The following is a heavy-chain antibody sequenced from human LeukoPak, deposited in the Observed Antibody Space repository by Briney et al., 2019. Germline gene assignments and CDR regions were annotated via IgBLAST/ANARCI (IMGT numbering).Heavy chain of an antibody. CDR3: AKVGGSYLQGTSDY. J-gene: IGHJ4*02. Sequence: GGSLRLSCAASGFTFSSYAMSWVRQAPGKGLEWVSAISGSGGSTYYADSVKGRFTISRDNSKNTLYLQMNSLRAEDTAVYYCAKVGGSYLQGTSDYWGQGTLVTVSS. CDR1: GFTFSSYA. V-gene: IGHV3-23*01. CDR2: ISGSGGST. D-gene: IGHD1-26*01.